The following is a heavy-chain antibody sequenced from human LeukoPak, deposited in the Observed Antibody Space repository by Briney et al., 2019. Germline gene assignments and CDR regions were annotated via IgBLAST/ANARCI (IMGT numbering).Heavy chain of an antibody. V-gene: IGHV3-23*01. D-gene: IGHD6-19*01. CDR3: AKDVAVAAIAQFDY. CDR1: GFTFRSYT. J-gene: IGHJ4*02. Sequence: GGSLRLSCAASGFTFRSYTMSWVRQAPGKGLEWLSAISGTGSSTYYADSVKGRFTISRDNSKNTLYLQMNSLRAEDTAVYYCAKDVAVAAIAQFDYWGQGTLVTVSS. CDR2: ISGTGSST.